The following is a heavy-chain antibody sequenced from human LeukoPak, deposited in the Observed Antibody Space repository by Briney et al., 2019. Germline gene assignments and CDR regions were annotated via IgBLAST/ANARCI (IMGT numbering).Heavy chain of an antibody. V-gene: IGHV3-48*03. CDR1: GFTFSSYA. Sequence: TGGSLRLSCAASGFTFSSYAMNWVRQAPGKGLEWVSYISSSGSTIYYADSVKGRFTISRDNAKNSLYLQMNSLRAEDTAVYYCARTSAAAGTYDYWGQGTLVTVSS. D-gene: IGHD6-13*01. J-gene: IGHJ4*02. CDR3: ARTSAAAGTYDY. CDR2: ISSSGSTI.